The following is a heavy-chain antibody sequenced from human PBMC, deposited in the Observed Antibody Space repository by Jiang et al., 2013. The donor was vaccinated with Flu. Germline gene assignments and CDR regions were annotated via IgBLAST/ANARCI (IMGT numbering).Heavy chain of an antibody. CDR3: ASATTRPSYYDFWSGYSYGMDV. J-gene: IGHJ6*02. CDR1: GGSISSSNW. CDR2: IYHSGST. D-gene: IGHD3-3*01. V-gene: IGHV4-4*02. Sequence: GSGLVKPSGTLSLTCAVSGGSISSSNWWSWVRQPPGKGLEWIGEIYHSGSTNYNPSLKSRVTISVDKSKNQFSPKLSSVTAADTAVYYCASATTRPSYYDFWSGYSYGMDVWGQGTTVTVSS.